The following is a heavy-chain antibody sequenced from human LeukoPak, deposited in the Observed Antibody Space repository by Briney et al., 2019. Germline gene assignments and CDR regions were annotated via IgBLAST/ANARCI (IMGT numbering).Heavy chain of an antibody. V-gene: IGHV1-18*01. J-gene: IGHJ4*02. Sequence: ASVKVSCKASGYTFTSYGISWVRQAPGQGLEWMGWISAYNGNTNYAQKLQGRVTMTTDTSTSTAYMELRSLRSDDTAVYYCARADRDDSSGYYYLFPDYWGQETLVTVSS. CDR3: ARADRDDSSGYYYLFPDY. CDR1: GYTFTSYG. CDR2: ISAYNGNT. D-gene: IGHD3-22*01.